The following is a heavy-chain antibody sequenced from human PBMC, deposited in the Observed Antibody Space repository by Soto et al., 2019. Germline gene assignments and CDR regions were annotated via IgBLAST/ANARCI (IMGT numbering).Heavy chain of an antibody. CDR3: ARDGSSSSTYYYYYGMDV. D-gene: IGHD6-13*01. Sequence: GASVKVSCKASGYTSTSYGISWVRQAPGRGLEWMGWISAYNGNTNYAQKLQGRVTMTTDTSTSTAYMELRSLRSDDTAVYYCARDGSSSSTYYYYYGMDVWGQGTTVTVSS. V-gene: IGHV1-18*01. CDR1: GYTSTSYG. J-gene: IGHJ6*02. CDR2: ISAYNGNT.